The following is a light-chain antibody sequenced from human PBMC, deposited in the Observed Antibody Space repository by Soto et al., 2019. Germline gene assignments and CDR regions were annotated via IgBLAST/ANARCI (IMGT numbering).Light chain of an antibody. Sequence: QSVLPQPPSVSAAPGQKVTISCSGSSSDIGNNYVSWYQQLPGTAPKLLIYENNKRPSGIPDRFSGSKSGTSATLGITGLQTGYEADYYCGTWDSSLSSWVFGGGTKLTVL. CDR3: GTWDSSLSSWV. V-gene: IGLV1-51*02. CDR2: ENN. CDR1: SSDIGNNY. J-gene: IGLJ3*02.